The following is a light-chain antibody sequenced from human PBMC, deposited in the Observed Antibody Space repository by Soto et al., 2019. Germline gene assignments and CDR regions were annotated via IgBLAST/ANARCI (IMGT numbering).Light chain of an antibody. CDR2: EVS. CDR1: QSLVHSDGNTY. CDR3: MQTTQFPLT. Sequence: DIVLTQTPLSSHVTLGQPASISCRSSQSLVHSDGNTYLNWLQQRPGQPPRLLIYEVSNRFSGVPDRFSGSGAGTDFTLEISRVEAEDVGVYYCMQTTQFPLTFGGGTKVDIK. J-gene: IGKJ4*01. V-gene: IGKV2-24*01.